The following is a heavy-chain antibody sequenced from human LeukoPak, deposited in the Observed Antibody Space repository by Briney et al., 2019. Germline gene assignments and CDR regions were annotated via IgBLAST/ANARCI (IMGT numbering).Heavy chain of an antibody. V-gene: IGHV4-38-2*02. CDR2: MFHNRNS. J-gene: IGHJ4*02. D-gene: IGHD6-6*01. CDR3: AREGGSSSSEVY. CDR1: GYSISSGYY. Sequence: SETLSLTCTVSGYSISSGYYWGWIRQPPGKGLEWIGSMFHNRNSYYNPSLKSRVTISIDTSKNQFSLKLSSVTAADTAVYYCAREGGSSSSEVYWGQGTLVTVSS.